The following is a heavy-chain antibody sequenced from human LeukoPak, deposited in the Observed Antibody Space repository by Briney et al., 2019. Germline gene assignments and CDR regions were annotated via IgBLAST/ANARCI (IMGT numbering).Heavy chain of an antibody. CDR3: ARRTKRFGDNYYFDY. J-gene: IGHJ4*02. CDR1: GGSVSYGGYY. Sequence: SETLSLTCTVSGGSVSYGGYYWSWIRQPTGKGLAWIGRINTSGSANYNPSLKSRVTISVDTSKNQFSLKLSSVTAADTAVYYCARRTKRFGDNYYFDYWGQGTLVTVSS. V-gene: IGHV4-61*02. D-gene: IGHD3-10*01. CDR2: INTSGSA.